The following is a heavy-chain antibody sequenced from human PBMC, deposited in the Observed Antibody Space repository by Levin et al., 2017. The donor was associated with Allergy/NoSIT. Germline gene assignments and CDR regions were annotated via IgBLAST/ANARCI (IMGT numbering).Heavy chain of an antibody. CDR3: ARDRLRGLPTPPRGATSMDV. CDR2: ISSSSSYI. D-gene: IGHD2-15*01. CDR1: GFTFSSYS. J-gene: IGHJ6*03. Sequence: GGSLRLSCAASGFTFSSYSMNWVRQAPGKGLEWVSSISSSSSYIYYADSVKGRFTISRDNAKNSLYLQMNSLRAEDTAVYYCARDRLRGLPTPPRGATSMDVWGKGTTVTVSS. V-gene: IGHV3-21*01.